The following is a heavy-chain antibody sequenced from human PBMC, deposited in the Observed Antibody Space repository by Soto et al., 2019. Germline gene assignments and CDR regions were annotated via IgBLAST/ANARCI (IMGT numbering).Heavy chain of an antibody. Sequence: QVQLVQSGAEVKKPGASVKVSCKTSGYSFTTYFMHWVRQAPGQRLEWMGWINTGNGDTKYSQQFQGRVTIARDTSASTTYMERSSLRSEDTAVYYCARPYSNSWSTYFDYWGQGTLVTVSS. CDR1: GYSFTTYF. CDR2: INTGNGDT. J-gene: IGHJ4*02. D-gene: IGHD6-13*01. CDR3: ARPYSNSWSTYFDY. V-gene: IGHV1-3*04.